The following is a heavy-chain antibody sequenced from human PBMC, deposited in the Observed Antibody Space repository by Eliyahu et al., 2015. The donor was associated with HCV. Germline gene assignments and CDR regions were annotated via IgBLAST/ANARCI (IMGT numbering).Heavy chain of an antibody. CDR3: ATLAVAMGATGGWFDSWGQKTVTGAWFDP. CDR2: XNXRXVT. CDR1: GGXFSSHY. Sequence: QVQLHQWGAGLLKPSETLSLTCAVYGGXFSSHYWTWXXQSPVKGLAWSGHXNXRXVTSXNPPLKSRVTIXVDTSKNQFSLNLRSVTAADTAVYHCATLAVAMGATGGWFDSWGQKTVTGAWFDPWGQGTLVTVSS. V-gene: IGHV4-34*01. J-gene: IGHJ5*02. D-gene: IGHD6-19*01.